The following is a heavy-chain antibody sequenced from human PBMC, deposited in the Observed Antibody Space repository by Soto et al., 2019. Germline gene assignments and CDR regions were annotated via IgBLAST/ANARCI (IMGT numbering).Heavy chain of an antibody. D-gene: IGHD4-17*01. Sequence: PSETLSLTVTVSGGSISSGDYYWSWIREPQWKGLEWIVYIYYSGGAYYNPSLQIRFTISVDTSKNQFSLKLSSVTAADTAVYYCATAFQGDGDYDTNWFDPWAQGTLVPVSS. V-gene: IGHV4-30-4*01. CDR3: ATAFQGDGDYDTNWFDP. CDR2: IYYSGGA. J-gene: IGHJ5*02. CDR1: GGSISSGDYY.